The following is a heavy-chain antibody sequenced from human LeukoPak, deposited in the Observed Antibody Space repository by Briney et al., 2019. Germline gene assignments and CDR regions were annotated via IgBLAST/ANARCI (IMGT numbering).Heavy chain of an antibody. D-gene: IGHD5-18*01. V-gene: IGHV1-8*01. CDR2: MNPNSGNT. Sequence: ASVKVSCKASGYTFTSYDINWVRQATGQGLEWMGWMNPNSGNTGYAQKFKGRVTMTRDTSINTAYLELSSLRSEDTAVYYCARAVTEEHVVWWYFDLWGRGTLVTVSS. J-gene: IGHJ2*01. CDR3: ARAVTEEHVVWWYFDL. CDR1: GYTFTSYD.